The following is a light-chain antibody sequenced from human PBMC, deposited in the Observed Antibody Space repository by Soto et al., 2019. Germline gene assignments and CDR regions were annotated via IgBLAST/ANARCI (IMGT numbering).Light chain of an antibody. CDR3: CSYAGSSSWV. CDR1: SSDVGSYNV. CDR2: EVS. J-gene: IGLJ3*02. Sequence: QSVLTQPASVSGSPGQSITISCTGTSSDVGSYNVVSWYQQHPGKAPKLMIYEVSKRPSGVSNRFSGSKSGNTASLTISGLQAEDEAEYYCCSYAGSSSWVFGGGTKLTVL. V-gene: IGLV2-23*02.